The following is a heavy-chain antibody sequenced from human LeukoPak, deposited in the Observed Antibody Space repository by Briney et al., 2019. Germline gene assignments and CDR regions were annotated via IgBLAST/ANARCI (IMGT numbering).Heavy chain of an antibody. Sequence: SETLSLTCAVYGGSFSGYYWRWIRQPPGKGLEWIGEINHSGSTNYNPSLKSRVTISVDTSKNQFSLKLSPVTAADTAVYYCARGRLYCSSTSCYNPYYFDYWGQGTLVTVSS. J-gene: IGHJ4*02. CDR2: INHSGST. CDR3: ARGRLYCSSTSCYNPYYFDY. CDR1: GGSFSGYY. D-gene: IGHD2-2*02. V-gene: IGHV4-34*01.